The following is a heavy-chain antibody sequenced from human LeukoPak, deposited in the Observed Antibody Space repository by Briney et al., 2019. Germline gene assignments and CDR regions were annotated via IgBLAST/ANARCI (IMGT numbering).Heavy chain of an antibody. Sequence: SETLSLTCTVSGGSISSYYWSWIRQPPGKGLEWIGYIYYSGSTNYNPSLKSRVTISVDTSKNQFSLKLSSVTAADTAVYYCARGWHNYYDSSGYHYYFDYWGQGTLVTVSS. V-gene: IGHV4-59*01. J-gene: IGHJ4*02. CDR2: IYYSGST. CDR3: ARGWHNYYDSSGYHYYFDY. D-gene: IGHD3-22*01. CDR1: GGSISSYY.